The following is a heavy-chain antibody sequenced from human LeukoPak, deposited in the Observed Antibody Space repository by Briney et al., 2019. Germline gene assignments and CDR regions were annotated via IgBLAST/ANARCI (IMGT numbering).Heavy chain of an antibody. J-gene: IGHJ4*02. CDR1: GFTFSSYW. CDR2: INKDGGEK. Sequence: GGSLRPSCAASGFTFSSYWMSWVRQAPGKGLEWVANINKDGGEKYYVDSVKGRFTISRDNAKNSLYLQMNSLRADDTAVYYCVKDSPPRYSGSPPAYWGQGTLVTVSS. D-gene: IGHD1-26*01. CDR3: VKDSPPRYSGSPPAY. V-gene: IGHV3-7*03.